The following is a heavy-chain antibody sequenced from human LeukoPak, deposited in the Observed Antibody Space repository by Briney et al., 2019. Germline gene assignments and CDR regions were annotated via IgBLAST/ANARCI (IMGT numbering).Heavy chain of an antibody. CDR3: ARGSSWYDPIDY. CDR2: IRYDGSNK. D-gene: IGHD6-13*01. CDR1: GFTFSSYG. J-gene: IGHJ4*02. Sequence: GGSLRLSCAASGFTFSSYGMHWVRQAPGKGLEWVAFIRYDGSNKYYADSVKGRFTISRDNSKNTLYLQMNSLRAEDTAVYYCARGSSWYDPIDYWGRGTLVTVSS. V-gene: IGHV3-30*02.